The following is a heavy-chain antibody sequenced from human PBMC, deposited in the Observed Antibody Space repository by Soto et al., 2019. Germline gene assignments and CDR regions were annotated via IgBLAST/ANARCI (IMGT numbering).Heavy chain of an antibody. CDR1: GYTFTSYG. CDR3: AREVQLRSGGGVYNWFDP. Sequence: QVQLVQSGAEVKKPGASVKVSCKASGYTFTSYGISWVRQAPGQGLEWMGWISAYNGNTNYAQKLQGRVTMTTDTSTTTAYMELRSLRTDDTAVYYCAREVQLRSGGGVYNWFDPWGQGTLFTVSS. J-gene: IGHJ5*02. D-gene: IGHD5-18*01. CDR2: ISAYNGNT. V-gene: IGHV1-18*04.